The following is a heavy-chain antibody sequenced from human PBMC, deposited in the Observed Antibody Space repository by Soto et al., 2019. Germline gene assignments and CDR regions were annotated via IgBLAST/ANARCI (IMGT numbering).Heavy chain of an antibody. J-gene: IGHJ4*02. Sequence: QVQLVESGGGVVQPGRSLRLSCAASGFTFSSYGMHWVRHAPGKGLEWVAFIWHAGGNKFYAESVKGRFTISRDKSKNTLYLKRTRLRAEDSVMYYCVPEGDVNSGFGKDYWCPGTLVTVSS. V-gene: IGHV3-33*01. D-gene: IGHD3-16*01. CDR2: IWHAGGNK. CDR1: GFTFSSYG. CDR3: VPEGDVNSGFGKDY.